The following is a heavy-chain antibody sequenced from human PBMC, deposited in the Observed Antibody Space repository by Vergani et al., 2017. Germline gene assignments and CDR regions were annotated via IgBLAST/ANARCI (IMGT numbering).Heavy chain of an antibody. D-gene: IGHD6-13*01. Sequence: QVQLVQSGAEVKKPGSSVKVSCKASGGTFSSYAISWVRQAPGQGLEWMGGIIPIFGTANYAQKFQGRVTITADESTSTAYMELSRLGSEDTAVYYCARVTPYIAAAGTDIWGQGTMVTVSS. J-gene: IGHJ3*02. V-gene: IGHV1-69*01. CDR3: ARVTPYIAAAGTDI. CDR1: GGTFSSYA. CDR2: IIPIFGTA.